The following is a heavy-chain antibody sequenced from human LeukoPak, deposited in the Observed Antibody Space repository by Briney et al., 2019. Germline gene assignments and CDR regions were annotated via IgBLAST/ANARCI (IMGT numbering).Heavy chain of an antibody. Sequence: GGSLRLSCAASDXTFSAYWMSWVRQAPGKGLEWVANINQDGSEKYYVDSVKGRFTISRDNAKNSLYLQMNSLRAEDTAVYYCVSGGYYYGYWGQGTLVTVSS. J-gene: IGHJ4*02. CDR3: VSGGYYYGY. CDR1: DXTFSAYW. D-gene: IGHD3-16*01. V-gene: IGHV3-7*05. CDR2: INQDGSEK.